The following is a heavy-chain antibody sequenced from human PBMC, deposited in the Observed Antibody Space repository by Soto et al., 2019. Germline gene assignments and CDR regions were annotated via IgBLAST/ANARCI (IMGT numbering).Heavy chain of an antibody. V-gene: IGHV4-59*01. D-gene: IGHD3-22*01. J-gene: IGHJ5*02. Sequence: NPSETLSLTCTVSGGSISSYYWSWIRQPPGKGLEWIGYIYYSGSTNYNPSLKSRVTISVDTSKNQFSLKLSSVTAADTAVYYCARGLIMYYYDSSGYPAAAEWFDPWGQGTLVTVSS. CDR1: GGSISSYY. CDR3: ARGLIMYYYDSSGYPAAAEWFDP. CDR2: IYYSGST.